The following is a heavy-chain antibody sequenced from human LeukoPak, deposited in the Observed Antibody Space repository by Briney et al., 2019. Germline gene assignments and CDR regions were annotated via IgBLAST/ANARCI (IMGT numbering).Heavy chain of an antibody. CDR1: GYTLTELS. D-gene: IGHD3-9*01. CDR2: CEPEDGAT. CDR3: ATELPIPHNDILTNDAFDI. V-gene: IGHV1-24*01. Sequence: ASVKVSCKFSGYTLTELSMHWVRQSPGQGLEWMGGCEPEDGATIYAQKYQGRATMTEDTSTDTAYMALSSLTSDDTAVYYCATELPIPHNDILTNDAFDIWGQGTMVTVSS. J-gene: IGHJ3*02.